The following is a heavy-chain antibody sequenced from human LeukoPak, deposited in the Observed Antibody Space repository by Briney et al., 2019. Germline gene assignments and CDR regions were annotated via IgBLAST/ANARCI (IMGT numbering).Heavy chain of an antibody. CDR3: ARVGGSGWYAFDY. D-gene: IGHD6-19*01. Sequence: SQTLSLTFAISGDSVSSNSAAWNWIRQSPSRGLEWLGRTYYRSQWFNDYAVSVKSRITLNPDTSKNQFSLQLNSVTPEDTAVYYCARVGGSGWYAFDYWGQGTLVTVSS. V-gene: IGHV6-1*01. CDR2: TYYRSQWFN. J-gene: IGHJ4*02. CDR1: GDSVSSNSAA.